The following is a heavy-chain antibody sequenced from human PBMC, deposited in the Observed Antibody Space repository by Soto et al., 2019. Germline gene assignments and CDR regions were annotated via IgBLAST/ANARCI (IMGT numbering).Heavy chain of an antibody. CDR3: ARGVVTPYYYFDY. D-gene: IGHD2-21*02. CDR1: GYTXTSYY. Sequence: GASVKVSCKASGYTXTSYYMHWVRQAPGQGLEWMGIINPSGGRTSYAQKFQGRVTMTRDTSTSTVYMELSSERTEDTAVYYCARGVVTPYYYFDYWGQGTLVTVSS. CDR2: INPSGGRT. V-gene: IGHV1-46*01. J-gene: IGHJ4*02.